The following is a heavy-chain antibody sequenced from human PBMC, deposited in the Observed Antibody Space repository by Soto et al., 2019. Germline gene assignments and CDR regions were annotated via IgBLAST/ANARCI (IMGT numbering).Heavy chain of an antibody. CDR2: IYSGGST. J-gene: IGHJ4*02. Sequence: GESLKISCAASGFTVSSNYMSWVRQAPGKGLEWVSVIYSGGSTYYADSVKGRFTISRDNSKNTLYLQMNSLRAEDTAVYYCARATYYDFWSGYPFDYWGQGTLVTVSS. V-gene: IGHV3-66*01. CDR3: ARATYYDFWSGYPFDY. CDR1: GFTVSSNY. D-gene: IGHD3-3*01.